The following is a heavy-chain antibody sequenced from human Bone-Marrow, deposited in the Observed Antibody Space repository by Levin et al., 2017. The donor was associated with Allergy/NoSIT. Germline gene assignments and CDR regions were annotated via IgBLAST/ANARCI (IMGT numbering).Heavy chain of an antibody. Sequence: SETLSLTCAVYGGSFSGYYWSWIRQPPGKGLEWIGEINHSGSTNYNPSLKSRVTISVDTSKNQFSLKLSSVTAADTAVYYCARERGYCSSTSCYVNYYYYYMDVWGKGTTVTVSS. V-gene: IGHV4-34*01. J-gene: IGHJ6*03. CDR2: INHSGST. CDR3: ARERGYCSSTSCYVNYYYYYMDV. D-gene: IGHD2-2*01. CDR1: GGSFSGYY.